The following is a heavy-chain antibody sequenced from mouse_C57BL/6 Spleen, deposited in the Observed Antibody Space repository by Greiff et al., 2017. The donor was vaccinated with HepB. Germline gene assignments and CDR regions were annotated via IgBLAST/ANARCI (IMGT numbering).Heavy chain of an antibody. J-gene: IGHJ4*01. V-gene: IGHV3-6*01. CDR3: ARLDYDGAMDY. Sequence: ESGPGLVKPSQSLSLTCSVTGYSITSGYYWNWIRQFPGNKLEWMGYISYDGSNNYNPSLKNRISITRDTSKNQFFLKLNSVTTEDTATYYCARLDYDGAMDYWGQGTSVTVSS. D-gene: IGHD2-4*01. CDR1: GYSITSGYY. CDR2: ISYDGSN.